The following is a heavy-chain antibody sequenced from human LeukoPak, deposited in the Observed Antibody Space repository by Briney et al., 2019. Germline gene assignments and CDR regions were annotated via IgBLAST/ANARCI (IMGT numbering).Heavy chain of an antibody. CDR3: ARVRSIAARPMDYYYYYGMDV. V-gene: IGHV4-34*01. CDR1: GGSFSGYY. CDR2: INHSGST. J-gene: IGHJ6*02. Sequence: ASETLSLTCAVYGGSFSGYYWSWIRQPPGKGLEWIGEINHSGSTNYNPSLKSRVTISVVTSKNQFSLKLSSVTAADTAVYYCARVRSIAARPMDYYYYYGMDVWGQGTTVTVSS. D-gene: IGHD6-6*01.